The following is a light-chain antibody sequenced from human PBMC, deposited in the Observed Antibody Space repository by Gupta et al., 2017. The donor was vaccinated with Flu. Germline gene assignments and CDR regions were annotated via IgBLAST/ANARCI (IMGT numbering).Light chain of an antibody. CDR3: QQRNNGPPGYT. J-gene: IGKJ2*01. V-gene: IGKV3-11*01. CDR1: QSFSSY. CDR2: DAS. Sequence: EIVLTQSPATLSLSPGERATLTCRASQSFSSYLDWYQQKPGQAPRLLIYDASNRATGIPARFSGSGGGTDFTLTISSREPEDFAVYYCQQRNNGPPGYTFGQGTKLEIK.